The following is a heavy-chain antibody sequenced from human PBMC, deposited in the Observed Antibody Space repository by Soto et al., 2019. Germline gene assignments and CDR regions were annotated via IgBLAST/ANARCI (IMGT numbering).Heavy chain of an antibody. CDR2: IYCDADK. D-gene: IGHD2-15*01. J-gene: IGHJ4*02. Sequence: SGPTLVNPPQTLTLSCTFSGFSLSTSAVGVGWIRHPPGKALEWLALIYCDADKRYSPSLKSRLTITKDTSKNQVVLTMTNMDPVDTATYYCAHRPSYCSGGSCYSGFDYWGQGALVTVSS. CDR1: GFSLSTSAVG. CDR3: AHRPSYCSGGSCYSGFDY. V-gene: IGHV2-5*02.